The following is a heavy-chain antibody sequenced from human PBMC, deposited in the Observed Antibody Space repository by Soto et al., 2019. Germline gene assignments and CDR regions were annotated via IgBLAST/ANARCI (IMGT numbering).Heavy chain of an antibody. Sequence: QVTLKESGPVLVKPTETLTLTCTVSGFSLSNARMGVSWIRQPPGKALEWLAHIFSNDAQSYSTSLKSRLTISKDPSKSQVVLTMTNMDPVDTATDDCARIQDYGDTGVDSWGQGTLVTVSS. CDR3: ARIQDYGDTGVDS. D-gene: IGHD4-17*01. J-gene: IGHJ4*02. CDR1: GFSLSNARMG. CDR2: IFSNDAQ. V-gene: IGHV2-26*01.